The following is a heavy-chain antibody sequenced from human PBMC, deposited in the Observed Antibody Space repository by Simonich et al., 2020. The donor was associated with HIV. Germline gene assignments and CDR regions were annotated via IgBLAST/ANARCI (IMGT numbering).Heavy chain of an antibody. D-gene: IGHD6-13*01. CDR1: GGSISRYY. Sequence: QVQLQESGPGLVKPSETLSLTCTVSGGSISRYYWSWIRQPPGKGREWIGFYYSGSTNYHPSLKSRVTISVDTSKNQFSLKLSSVTTADTAVYYCARGGGSNWYYYFDYWGQGSLVTVSS. CDR3: ARGGGSNWYYYFDY. CDR2: YYSGST. J-gene: IGHJ4*02. V-gene: IGHV4-59*01.